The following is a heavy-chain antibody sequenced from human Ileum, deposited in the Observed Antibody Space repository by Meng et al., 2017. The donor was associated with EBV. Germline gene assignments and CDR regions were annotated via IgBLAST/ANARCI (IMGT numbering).Heavy chain of an antibody. CDR1: CCSISSSNW. CDR2: IYHRAST. CDR3: ARVGQWLPIDY. D-gene: IGHD6-19*01. V-gene: IGHV4-4*02. J-gene: IGHJ4*02. Sequence: APPPGPGPCLGEPLGTLSLPGAGSCCSISSSNWWSWVRQPPGTGLEWIGEIYHRASTNYNPSLKSRVPISGDKSKHQFSLNLSSVTAADTAVYYCARVGQWLPIDYWGQGTLVTVSS.